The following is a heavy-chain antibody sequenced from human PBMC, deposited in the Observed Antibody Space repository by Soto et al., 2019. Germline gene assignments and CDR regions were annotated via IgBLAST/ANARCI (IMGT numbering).Heavy chain of an antibody. CDR2: ISGGGGGT. Sequence: VQLLESGGDLVQPGGSLRLSCAASGFTFSDYAMSWVRQTPGKGLEWVSTISGGGGGTNYADSVQGRFTISRDNSNNTLYLQMDSLRVEDTAVYYCVKLSGSGSYYNNFDYWGQGTLVTVSS. J-gene: IGHJ4*02. CDR1: GFTFSDYA. V-gene: IGHV3-23*01. CDR3: VKLSGSGSYYNNFDY. D-gene: IGHD3-10*01.